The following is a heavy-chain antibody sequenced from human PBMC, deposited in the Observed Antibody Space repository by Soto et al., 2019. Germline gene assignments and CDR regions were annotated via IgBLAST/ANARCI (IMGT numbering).Heavy chain of an antibody. D-gene: IGHD4-4*01. CDR2: ISGSGTIT. Sequence: EVQLLESGGGLVQPGGSLRLSCAASGFTFTNYVMTWVRQAPGKGLEWVSSISGSGTITYYADSVKGRFTISRDNSKNTLSLQMNSLRDEDTAVYYCAKDFYRDAYTTGFFDYWGQGTLVTVSS. CDR3: AKDFYRDAYTTGFFDY. CDR1: GFTFTNYV. V-gene: IGHV3-23*01. J-gene: IGHJ4*02.